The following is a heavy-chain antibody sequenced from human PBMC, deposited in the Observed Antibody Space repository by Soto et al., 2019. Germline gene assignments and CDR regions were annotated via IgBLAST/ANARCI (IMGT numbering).Heavy chain of an antibody. CDR1: GGSLSSYY. Sequence: SETLALTCPVSGGSLSSYYWSLIRPPPGKGLEWIGYIYYSGSTYYNPSLKSRVTISVDTSKNQFSLKLSSVTAADTAVYYCARHVDTAMAYFDYWGQGTLVTVSS. J-gene: IGHJ4*02. CDR3: ARHVDTAMAYFDY. D-gene: IGHD5-18*01. CDR2: IYYSGST. V-gene: IGHV4-59*04.